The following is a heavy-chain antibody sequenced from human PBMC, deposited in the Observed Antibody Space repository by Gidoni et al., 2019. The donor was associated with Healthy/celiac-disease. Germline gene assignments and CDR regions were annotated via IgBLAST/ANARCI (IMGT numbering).Heavy chain of an antibody. J-gene: IGHJ4*02. CDR2: ISSSSSYI. V-gene: IGHV3-21*01. D-gene: IGHD6-6*01. CDR3: ASQYSSSSEFDY. Sequence: EVQLVESGGGLVKPWGSLRLSCAASGFTFSSYSMNWVRQAPGKGLEWVSSISSSSSYIYYADSVKGRFTISRDNAKNSLYLQMNSLRAEDTAVYYCASQYSSSSEFDYWGQGTLVTVSS. CDR1: GFTFSSYS.